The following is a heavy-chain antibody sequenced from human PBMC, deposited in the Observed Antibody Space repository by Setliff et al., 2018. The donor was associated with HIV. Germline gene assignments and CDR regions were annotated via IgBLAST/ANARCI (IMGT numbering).Heavy chain of an antibody. CDR2: IFYTGST. CDR1: GGSISSYY. Sequence: SETPSLTCTVSGGSISSYYWTWLRQFPGKGLEWIGFIFYTGSTTYNPSLNSRVTISVDTSKNQFSLKVTSVTAADTAVYYCGRQVPVPGVAVTPIDYWGQGTLVTVSS. D-gene: IGHD3-22*01. J-gene: IGHJ4*02. V-gene: IGHV4-59*08. CDR3: GRQVPVPGVAVTPIDY.